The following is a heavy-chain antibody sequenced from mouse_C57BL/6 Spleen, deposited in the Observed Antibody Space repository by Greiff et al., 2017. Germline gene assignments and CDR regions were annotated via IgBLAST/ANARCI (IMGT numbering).Heavy chain of an antibody. CDR1: GYAFTNYL. J-gene: IGHJ2*01. V-gene: IGHV1-54*01. D-gene: IGHD1-1*01. Sequence: VMLVESGAELVRPGTSVKVSCKASGYAFTNYLIEWVKQRPGQGLEWIGVINPGSGGTNYNEKFKGKATLTADKSSSTAYMQLSSLTSEDSAVYFCARSGLLLRYYFDYWGQGTTLTVSS. CDR2: INPGSGGT. CDR3: ARSGLLLRYYFDY.